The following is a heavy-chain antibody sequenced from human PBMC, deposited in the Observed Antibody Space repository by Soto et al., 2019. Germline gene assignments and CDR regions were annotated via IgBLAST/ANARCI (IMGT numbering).Heavy chain of an antibody. CDR2: IKQDGSEK. J-gene: IGHJ6*02. CDR1: GFTFSCRY. V-gene: IGHV3-7*01. CDR3: ARDYYYYGLDV. Sequence: PGGSLRLSCAASGFTFSCRYMSWVRQAPGKGLEWVANIKQDGSEKYYVDSVKGRFTISRDNAKNSLYLQMNSLGAEDTAVYYCARDYYYYGLDVWGQGTTVTVSS.